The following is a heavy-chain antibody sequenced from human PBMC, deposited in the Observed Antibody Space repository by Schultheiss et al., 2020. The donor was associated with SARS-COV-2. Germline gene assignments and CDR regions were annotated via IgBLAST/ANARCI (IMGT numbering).Heavy chain of an antibody. CDR1: GFTFSNAW. D-gene: IGHD2-2*01. CDR3: AKELRDIVVVPDSMDV. V-gene: IGHV3-7*03. CDR2: IKQDGSEK. Sequence: GGSLRLSCAASGFTFSNAWMSWVRQAPGKGLEWVANIKQDGSEKYYVDSEKGRFTISRDNAKNTLYLQMNSLRAEDTAVYYCAKELRDIVVVPDSMDVWGQGTTVTVSS. J-gene: IGHJ6*02.